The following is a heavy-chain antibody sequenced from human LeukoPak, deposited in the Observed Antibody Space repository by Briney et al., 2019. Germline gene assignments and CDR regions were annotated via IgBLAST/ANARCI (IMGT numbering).Heavy chain of an antibody. J-gene: IGHJ6*02. Sequence: GESLKISCMGSGYSFTTYWIGWVRQMPGKGLEWMVIMYPGDSDIRYNPTFEGQVTISADKSISTAYLQWSSLKASDTAMYYCARGGYCTNGVCHHPLQYYYYALDVWGQGTTVTVSS. CDR1: GYSFTTYW. CDR3: ARGGYCTNGVCHHPLQYYYYALDV. CDR2: MYPGDSDI. V-gene: IGHV5-51*01. D-gene: IGHD2-8*01.